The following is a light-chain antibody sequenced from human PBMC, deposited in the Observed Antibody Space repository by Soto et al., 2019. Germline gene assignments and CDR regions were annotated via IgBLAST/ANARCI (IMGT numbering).Light chain of an antibody. CDR2: KAS. CDR3: QQYNSYRT. V-gene: IGKV1-5*03. Sequence: DIQMTPSPSTLSASVVDRVTITCRASQSISSWLAWYQQKPGKAPKLLIYKASSLESGVPSRFSGSGSGTEFTLTISSLRPDDFATYYCQQYNSYRTFGQGTKVDIK. CDR1: QSISSW. J-gene: IGKJ1*01.